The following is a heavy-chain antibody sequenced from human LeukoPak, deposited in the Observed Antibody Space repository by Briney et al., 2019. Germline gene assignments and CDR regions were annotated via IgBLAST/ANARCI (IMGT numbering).Heavy chain of an antibody. D-gene: IGHD5-24*01. V-gene: IGHV3-23*01. J-gene: IGHJ4*02. CDR1: GFTFRSSE. CDR2: INERGGNP. Sequence: GGSLRLSCKASGFTFRSSEMHWVRQAPGKGLEWVSTINERGGNPNYADSVKGRFTISRDNSKNTLYLQMNSLRAEDTAVYYCAKELDGYKSDYFDYWGQGTLVTVSS. CDR3: AKELDGYKSDYFDY.